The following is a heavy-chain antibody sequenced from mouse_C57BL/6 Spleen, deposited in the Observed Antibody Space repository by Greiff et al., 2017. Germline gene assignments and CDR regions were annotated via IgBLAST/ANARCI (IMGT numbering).Heavy chain of an antibody. CDR1: GYAFSSYW. D-gene: IGHD2-2*01. CDR3: ARRGLRAWFAY. V-gene: IGHV1-80*01. CDR2: IYPGDGDT. Sequence: QVQLQQSGAELVKPGASVKISCKASGYAFSSYWMNWVKQRPGKGLEWIGQIYPGDGDTNYNGKFKGKATLTADKSSSPAYMQLSSLTSEDSAVYFCARRGLRAWFAYWGQGTLVTVSA. J-gene: IGHJ3*01.